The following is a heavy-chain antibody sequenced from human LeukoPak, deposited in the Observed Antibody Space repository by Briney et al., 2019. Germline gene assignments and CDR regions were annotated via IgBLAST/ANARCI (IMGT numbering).Heavy chain of an antibody. D-gene: IGHD3-3*01. CDR1: GYTFTSYD. V-gene: IGHV1-8*03. CDR2: MNYNSGNT. CDR3: ARSSANTYYDFWSGDENFDY. J-gene: IGHJ4*02. Sequence: ASVKVSCKASGYTFTSYDINWVRQATGQGLEWMGWMNYNSGNTGYAHKFQGRVTITRNTSISTAYMELSSLRSEDTAVYYCARSSANTYYDFWSGDENFDYGGQGTLVTVSS.